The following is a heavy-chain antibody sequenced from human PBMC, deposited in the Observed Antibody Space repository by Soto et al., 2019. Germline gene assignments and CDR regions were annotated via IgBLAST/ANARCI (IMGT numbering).Heavy chain of an antibody. V-gene: IGHV3-21*06. J-gene: IGHJ4*02. CDR1: GFIFSGYS. D-gene: IGHD2-2*01. CDR3: AKFTEPGYSSIWYYFEY. Sequence: GGSLRLSCVGSGFIFSGYSMAWVRQAPGRGLEWVASISSRSTNIDYADSVKGRFSISRDNANNLVSLQMSSLRGEDTALYYCAKFTEPGYSSIWYYFEYWGQGTPVTVSS. CDR2: ISSRSTNI.